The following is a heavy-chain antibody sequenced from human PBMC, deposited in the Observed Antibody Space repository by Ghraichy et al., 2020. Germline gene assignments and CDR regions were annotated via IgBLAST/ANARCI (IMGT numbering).Heavy chain of an antibody. V-gene: IGHV3-23*01. D-gene: IGHD6-13*01. Sequence: GGSLRLSCAASGFTFSSYAMSWVRQAPGKGLEWVSAISGSGGSTYYADSVKGRFTISRDNSKNTLYLQMNSLRAEDTAVYYCAKEDWKQQPNTMPDIYYYGMDVWGQGTTVTVSS. J-gene: IGHJ6*02. CDR2: ISGSGGST. CDR3: AKEDWKQQPNTMPDIYYYGMDV. CDR1: GFTFSSYA.